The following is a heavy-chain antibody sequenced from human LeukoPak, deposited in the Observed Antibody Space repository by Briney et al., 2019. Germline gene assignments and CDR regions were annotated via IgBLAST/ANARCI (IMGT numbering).Heavy chain of an antibody. V-gene: IGHV4-39*01. Sequence: PSETLSLTCTVSGGSISSSSYYWGWIRQPPGKGLEWIGSIYCSGSTYYNPSLKSRVTISVDTSKNQFSLKLSSVTAADTAVYYCARPVYGDCDDYYYMDVWGKGTTVTVSS. CDR1: GGSISSSSYY. CDR3: ARPVYGDCDDYYYMDV. CDR2: IYCSGST. D-gene: IGHD4-17*01. J-gene: IGHJ6*03.